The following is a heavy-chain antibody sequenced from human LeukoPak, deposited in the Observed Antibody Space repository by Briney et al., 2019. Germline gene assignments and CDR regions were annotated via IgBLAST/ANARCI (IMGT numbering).Heavy chain of an antibody. D-gene: IGHD6-19*01. CDR1: GYTFTTYG. J-gene: IGHJ6*03. V-gene: IGHV1-18*01. Sequence: ASVKVSCKASGYTFTTYGITWVRQAPGQGLEWMGWISTYNGETDYAQKFQGRVTMTTDTSASTAYMELRSLRSDDTAVYYCARDGWPSYYYYMDVWGKGTTVTVSS. CDR3: ARDGWPSYYYYMDV. CDR2: ISTYNGET.